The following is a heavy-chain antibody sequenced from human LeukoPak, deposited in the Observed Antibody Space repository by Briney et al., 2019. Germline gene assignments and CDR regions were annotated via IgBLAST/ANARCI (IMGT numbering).Heavy chain of an antibody. V-gene: IGHV1-2*02. D-gene: IGHD6-19*01. CDR1: GYNFIGYY. J-gene: IGHJ4*02. CDR3: ARDGYSSGWYKKHELDY. CDR2: INPNSGGT. Sequence: GASVKVSCKASGYNFIGYYMNWVRQAPGQGLEWMGWINPNSGGTNYAQKFQGRVTMTRDTSISTAYMELSRLRSDDTAVYYCARDGYSSGWYKKHELDYWGQGTLVTVSS.